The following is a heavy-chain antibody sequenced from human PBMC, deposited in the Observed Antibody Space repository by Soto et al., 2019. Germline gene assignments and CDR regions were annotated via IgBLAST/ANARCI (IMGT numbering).Heavy chain of an antibody. CDR3: ARAHYYYGMDV. CDR1: GGSFSGYY. Sequence: SETLSLTCAVYGGSFSGYYWSWIRQPPGKGLEWIGEINHSGSTNYNPSLKSRVTISVDTSKNQFSLKLSSVTAADTAMYYCARAHYYYGMDVWGQGTTVTVSS. CDR2: INHSGST. V-gene: IGHV4-34*01. J-gene: IGHJ6*01.